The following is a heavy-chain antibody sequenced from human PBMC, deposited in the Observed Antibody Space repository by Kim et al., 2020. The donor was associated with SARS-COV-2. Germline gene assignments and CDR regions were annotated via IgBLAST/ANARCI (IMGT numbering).Heavy chain of an antibody. J-gene: IGHJ4*02. CDR3: ARERRTIFGLETFDY. D-gene: IGHD3-3*01. V-gene: IGHV1-3*01. Sequence: QKFQGRVTLTTAASASTAYMELSSLRSEDTAVYYCARERRTIFGLETFDYWGQGTLVTVSS.